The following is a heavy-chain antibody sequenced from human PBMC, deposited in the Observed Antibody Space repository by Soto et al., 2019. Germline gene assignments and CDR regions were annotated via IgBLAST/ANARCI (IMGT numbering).Heavy chain of an antibody. CDR1: GFTFSSYA. Sequence: GGSLRLSCAASGFTFSSYAMHWVRQAPGKGLEWVAVISYDGSNKYYADSVKGRFTISRDNSKNTLYLQMNSLRAEDTAVYYCARELYYHDSSGYEFDAFDIWGQGTMVTVSS. CDR2: ISYDGSNK. D-gene: IGHD3-22*01. CDR3: ARELYYHDSSGYEFDAFDI. V-gene: IGHV3-30-3*01. J-gene: IGHJ3*02.